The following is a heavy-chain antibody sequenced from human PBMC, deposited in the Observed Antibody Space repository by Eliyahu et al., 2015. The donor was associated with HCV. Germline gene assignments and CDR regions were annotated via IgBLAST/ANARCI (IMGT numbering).Heavy chain of an antibody. J-gene: IGHJ5*02. CDR1: GGTFSSYA. CDR2: IIPIFGIA. D-gene: IGHD5-12*01. Sequence: QVQLVQSGAEVKKPGSSVKVSCKASGGTFSSYAISWVRQAPGQGLEWMGRIIPIFGIANYAQKFQGRVTITADKSTSTAYMELSSLRSEDTAVYYCAREKMIAGGYEKGWFDPWGQGTLVTVSS. CDR3: AREKMIAGGYEKGWFDP. V-gene: IGHV1-69*04.